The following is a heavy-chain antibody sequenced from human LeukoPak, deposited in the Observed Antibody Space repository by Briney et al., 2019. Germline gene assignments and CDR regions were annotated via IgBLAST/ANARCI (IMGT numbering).Heavy chain of an antibody. CDR3: ARAHYYDSSFTRSYFDY. V-gene: IGHV4-39*07. CDR2: IYYSGST. D-gene: IGHD3-22*01. J-gene: IGHJ4*02. CDR1: GGSITSSSYY. Sequence: PSETLSLTCTVSGGSITSSSYYWGWIRQPPGKGLEWIGSIYYSGSTYYNPSLKSRVTISVDTSKNQFSLKLSSVTAADTAVYYCARAHYYDSSFTRSYFDYWGQGTLVTVSS.